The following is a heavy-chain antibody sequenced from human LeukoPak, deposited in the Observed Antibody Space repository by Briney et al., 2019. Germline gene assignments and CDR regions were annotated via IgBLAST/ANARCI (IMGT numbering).Heavy chain of an antibody. Sequence: ASVKVSCKASGYTFTSYGISWVRQAPGQGLEWMGWISAYNGNTNYAQKLQGRVTMTTATSTSTAYMKLRSLRSDDTAVYYCARDRDIVVVPAALYYYYYGMDVWGKGTTVTVSS. V-gene: IGHV1-18*04. J-gene: IGHJ6*04. CDR3: ARDRDIVVVPAALYYYYYGMDV. CDR2: ISAYNGNT. CDR1: GYTFTSYG. D-gene: IGHD2-2*01.